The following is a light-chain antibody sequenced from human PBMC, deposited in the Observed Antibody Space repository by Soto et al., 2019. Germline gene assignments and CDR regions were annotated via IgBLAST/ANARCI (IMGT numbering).Light chain of an antibody. Sequence: SASVGDRVTITCRASQDINSYLAWYQQKPGTAPKLLIYKASTLESGVPSRFSGSRSGTEFTLTVSSLQPDDFATYYCQQYNDSFPYTFGQGTKVDIK. CDR1: QDINSY. V-gene: IGKV1-5*03. CDR3: QQYNDSFPYT. J-gene: IGKJ2*01. CDR2: KAS.